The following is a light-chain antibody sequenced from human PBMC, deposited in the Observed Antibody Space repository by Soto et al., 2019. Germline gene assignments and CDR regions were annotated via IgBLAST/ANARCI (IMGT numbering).Light chain of an antibody. Sequence: PGERATLSCRASQSVSSKLAWYQQKPGQAPRLLIYDASNRATGIPARFSGSGSGTDFTLTISSLEPEDFAVYYCQQRSNWITFGQGTRLEIK. J-gene: IGKJ5*01. CDR3: QQRSNWIT. CDR2: DAS. V-gene: IGKV3-11*01. CDR1: QSVSSK.